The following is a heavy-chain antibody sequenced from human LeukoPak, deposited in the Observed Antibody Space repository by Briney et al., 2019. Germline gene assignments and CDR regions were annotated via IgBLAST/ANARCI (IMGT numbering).Heavy chain of an antibody. Sequence: PSQTLSLTCTVSGGSISSGGYYWSWIRQHPGKGLEWIGYIYYSGSTYYNPSLKSRVTISVDTSKNQFSLKLSSVTAADTAVYYCARTTRRDGYNPSWFDPWGQGTLVTVSS. J-gene: IGHJ5*02. D-gene: IGHD5-24*01. CDR2: IYYSGST. CDR1: GGSISSGGYY. CDR3: ARTTRRDGYNPSWFDP. V-gene: IGHV4-31*03.